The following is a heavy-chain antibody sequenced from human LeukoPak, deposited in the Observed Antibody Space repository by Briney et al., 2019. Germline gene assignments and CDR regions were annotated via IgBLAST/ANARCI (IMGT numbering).Heavy chain of an antibody. CDR3: ARDRQQLAQAFDY. D-gene: IGHD6-13*01. CDR2: ISSSSSYI. J-gene: IGHJ4*02. Sequence: GGSLRLSCAASGFTFSSYSMNWVRQAPGKGLEWVSSISSSSSYIYYADSVKGRFTISRDNAKNSLYLQMNSLRAEDTAVYYCARDRQQLAQAFDYWGQGTLVTVSS. CDR1: GFTFSSYS. V-gene: IGHV3-21*01.